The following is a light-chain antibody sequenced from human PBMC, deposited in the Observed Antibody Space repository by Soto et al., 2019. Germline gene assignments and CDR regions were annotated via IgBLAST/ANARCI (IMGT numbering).Light chain of an antibody. J-gene: IGLJ2*01. V-gene: IGLV1-51*01. CDR3: GTWDLSLSAGV. CDR1: NSNIGSDY. CDR2: DNN. Sequence: QSVLTQPPSVSAAPGQKVTISCSGSNSNIGSDYVSWYQQLPGTAPKLLIYDNNKRPSGIPDRFSGSTSGTSATLGITGVQTGDEADDYCGTWDLSLSAGVFGGGTKLTVL.